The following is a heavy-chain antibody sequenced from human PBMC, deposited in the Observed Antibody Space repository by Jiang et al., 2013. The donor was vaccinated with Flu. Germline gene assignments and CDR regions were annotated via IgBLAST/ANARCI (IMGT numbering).Heavy chain of an antibody. V-gene: IGHV4-59*11. J-gene: IGHJ4*02. Sequence: LLKPSETLSLTCTVSGDSISSHYWSWIRQPPGKGLEWIGYIYYSGSTDYNPSLKSRVTISVDTSKNQFSLKLTSVTAADTAVXYCAKGEAYGDYGDWGQGTLVTVSS. D-gene: IGHD4-17*01. CDR3: AKGEAYGDYGD. CDR2: IYYSGST. CDR1: GDSISSHY.